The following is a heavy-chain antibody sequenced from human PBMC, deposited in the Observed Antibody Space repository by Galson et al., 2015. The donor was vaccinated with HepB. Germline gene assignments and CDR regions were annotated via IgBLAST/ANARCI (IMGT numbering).Heavy chain of an antibody. V-gene: IGHV1-3*01. CDR1: GYTLTRYA. D-gene: IGHD6-19*01. CDR3: GRDLDIGGWSGYAFDI. Sequence: SVKVSCKASGYTLTRYAIHWVRQAPGQGLEWMGWISAGNGDTKYSQRFQGRVTITRDTSASTVHMELSSLTSEDTAVFYCGRDLDIGGWSGYAFDIWGQGTVVTVSS. CDR2: ISAGNGDT. J-gene: IGHJ3*02.